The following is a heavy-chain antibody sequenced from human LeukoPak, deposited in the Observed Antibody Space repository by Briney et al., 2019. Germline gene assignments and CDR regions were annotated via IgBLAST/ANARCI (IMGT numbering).Heavy chain of an antibody. V-gene: IGHV3-11*04. Sequence: GGSLRLSCAASGFTFSNAWMSWVRQAPGKGLEWISYISSSGRTIYYADSVKGRFTISRDNAKNSLYLQMNSLRAEDTAVYYCAKCESSSSHYRLLDYWGQGTLVTVSS. CDR3: AKCESSSSHYRLLDY. CDR2: ISSSGRTI. J-gene: IGHJ4*02. D-gene: IGHD6-13*01. CDR1: GFTFSNAW.